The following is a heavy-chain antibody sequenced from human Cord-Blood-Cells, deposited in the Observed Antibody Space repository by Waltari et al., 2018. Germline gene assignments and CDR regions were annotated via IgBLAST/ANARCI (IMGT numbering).Heavy chain of an antibody. D-gene: IGHD6-13*01. V-gene: IGHV3-48*02. Sequence: EVQLVESGGGLVQPGGSLRLSCAASGFTFSSDSMNWVRPARGKGLEWVSYISSSSSTIYYADSVKGRFTISRDNAKNSLYLQMNSLRDEDTAVYYCARDMVEQQLVLFDYWGQGTLVTVSS. CDR3: ARDMVEQQLVLFDY. J-gene: IGHJ4*02. CDR2: ISSSSSTI. CDR1: GFTFSSDS.